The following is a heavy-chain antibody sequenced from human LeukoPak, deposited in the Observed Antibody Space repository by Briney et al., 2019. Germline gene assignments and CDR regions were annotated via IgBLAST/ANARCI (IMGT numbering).Heavy chain of an antibody. CDR2: IYYSGST. Sequence: PSETLSLTCTVSGGSISSSSYYWGWIRQPPGKGLEWIGSIYYSGSTYYNPSLKSRVTISVDTSNNQFSLKLSSVTAADTAVYYCARHPYYDSNGSFDYWGQGTLVTVSS. D-gene: IGHD3-22*01. V-gene: IGHV4-39*01. J-gene: IGHJ4*02. CDR3: ARHPYYDSNGSFDY. CDR1: GGSISSSSYY.